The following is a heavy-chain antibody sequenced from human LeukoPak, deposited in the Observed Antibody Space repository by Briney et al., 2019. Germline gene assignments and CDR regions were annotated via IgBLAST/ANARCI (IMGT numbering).Heavy chain of an antibody. V-gene: IGHV1-8*01. CDR2: MNPNSGNT. CDR3: ARVNRRANAFDI. Sequence: ASVKVSCKASGYTFTSYDINWVRQATGQGLEWMGWMNPNSGNTGYAQKFQGRVTMTRNTSISTAYMELSSLRSEDTAEYYCARVNRRANAFDIWGQGTMVTVSS. J-gene: IGHJ3*02. CDR1: GYTFTSYD. D-gene: IGHD1-14*01.